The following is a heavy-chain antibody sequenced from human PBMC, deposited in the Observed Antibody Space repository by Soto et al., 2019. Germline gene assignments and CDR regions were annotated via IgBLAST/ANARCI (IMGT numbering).Heavy chain of an antibody. Sequence: LRLSCAASGFTFSRHAIHWVRLTPGRGLEWVLAISRDGSYIYYTGSVKGRFTVSRDNSKNTVFVQMNRLIPDDTALYFCARTRNGGVADSFDSWGQGTRVTVSS. CDR3: ARTRNGGVADSFDS. J-gene: IGHJ5*01. CDR2: ISRDGSYI. D-gene: IGHD3-3*01. CDR1: GFTFSRHA. V-gene: IGHV3-30*04.